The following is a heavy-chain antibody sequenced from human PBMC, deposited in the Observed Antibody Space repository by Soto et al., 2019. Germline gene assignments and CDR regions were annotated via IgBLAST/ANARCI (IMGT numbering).Heavy chain of an antibody. Sequence: EVQLLESGGGLVQPGGSLRLSCAASGFTFTNYDMTWVRQAPGKGLEWVSTVSGSGGTTYYADPVKGRFTISRDNSKNTVHLQMNSLRAEDTAIYYCARLSSSGYYTFGYWGQGTLVTVSS. D-gene: IGHD6-19*01. CDR1: GFTFTNYD. V-gene: IGHV3-23*01. CDR2: VSGSGGTT. CDR3: ARLSSSGYYTFGY. J-gene: IGHJ4*02.